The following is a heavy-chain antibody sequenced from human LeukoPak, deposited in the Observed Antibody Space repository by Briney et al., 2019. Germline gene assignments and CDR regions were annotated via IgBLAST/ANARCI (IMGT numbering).Heavy chain of an antibody. D-gene: IGHD6-13*01. CDR1: GGTFSSYA. CDR2: IIPIFGTA. CDR3: ARGAYSSSWYPY. J-gene: IGHJ4*02. Sequence: SVKLSCKASGGTFSSYAISWVRQPPGQGLEWIGGIIPIFGTANYAQKFQGRVTITADESTSTGYMELSRLRSEDTAVYYCARGAYSSSWYPYWGKGTLVTVSS. V-gene: IGHV1-69*13.